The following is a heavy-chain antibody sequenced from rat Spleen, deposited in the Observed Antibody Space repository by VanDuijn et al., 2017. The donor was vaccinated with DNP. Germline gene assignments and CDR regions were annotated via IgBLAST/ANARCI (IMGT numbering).Heavy chain of an antibody. V-gene: IGHV5-7*01. CDR1: GFIFSDHA. CDR2: ISDDGDRT. Sequence: EVQLVESGGGLVQPGRSMKLSCAASGFIFSDHAMAWVRQAPRKGLEWVAKISDDGDRTYYPDSVKGRFTISRDNAKSTLYLQMDSLRSEDTATYYCARPDYWGQGVMVTVSS. J-gene: IGHJ2*01. CDR3: ARPDY.